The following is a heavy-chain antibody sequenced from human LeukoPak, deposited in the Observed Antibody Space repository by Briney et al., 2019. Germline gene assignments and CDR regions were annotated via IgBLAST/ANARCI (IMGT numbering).Heavy chain of an antibody. CDR2: INPSGGST. V-gene: IGHV1-46*01. J-gene: IGHJ4*02. D-gene: IGHD6-19*01. CDR3: ARGGQQWLVRLGLPDTSYFDY. Sequence: GASVTVSCKASGYTFTGYYMHWVRQAPGQGLEWMGIINPSGGSTSYAQKFQGRVTMTRDTSTSTVYMELSSLRSEDTAVYYCARGGQQWLVRLGLPDTSYFDYWGQGTLVTVSS. CDR1: GYTFTGYY.